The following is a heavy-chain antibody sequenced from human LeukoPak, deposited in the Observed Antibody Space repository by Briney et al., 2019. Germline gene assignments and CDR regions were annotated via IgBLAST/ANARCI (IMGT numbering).Heavy chain of an antibody. CDR2: TFYRSKWYY. J-gene: IGHJ4*02. Sequence: PSQTLSLTCAISGDSVSSKSAAWNWIRQSPSRGLEWLGRTFYRSKWYYDSAVSVKSRITINPDTSKNQFSLQLNSVTPEDTAVYYCARENTLVRGTRNPFDYWGRGTLVTVSS. CDR1: GDSVSSKSAA. D-gene: IGHD3-10*01. V-gene: IGHV6-1*01. CDR3: ARENTLVRGTRNPFDY.